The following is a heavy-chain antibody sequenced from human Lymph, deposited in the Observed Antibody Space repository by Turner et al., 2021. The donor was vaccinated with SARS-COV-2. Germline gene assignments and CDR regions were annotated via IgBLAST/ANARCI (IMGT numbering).Heavy chain of an antibody. CDR2: FDTEDGET. V-gene: IGHV1-24*01. CDR1: GYTLTELS. Sequence: QLQLVQSVSEVKKPGAYLNVSCKVSGYTLTELSIHWVRQAPGKGLEWMGGFDTEDGETIYAQKCQRRVTMTEDTTTDTAYMEMSMLRAEDTVVYYCANQKANWKILTGRYYFDFWGQGTLVTVSS. J-gene: IGHJ4*02. CDR3: ANQKANWKILTGRYYFDF. D-gene: IGHD1-20*01.